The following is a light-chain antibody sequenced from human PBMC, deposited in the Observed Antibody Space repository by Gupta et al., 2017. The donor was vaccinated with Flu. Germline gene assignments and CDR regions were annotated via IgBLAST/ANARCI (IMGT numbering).Light chain of an antibody. CDR2: GAS. J-gene: IGKJ3*01. CDR1: QSVSSK. Sequence: DIVMTQSPATLSVSPGERATLSCRASQSVSSKLAWYQVKPGQTPRLLIYGASTRATGVPARFSGSGSGTDFTLTISSRQSEDFAVYYCQHYNTWPPITFGPGTKVDI. V-gene: IGKV3-15*01. CDR3: QHYNTWPPIT.